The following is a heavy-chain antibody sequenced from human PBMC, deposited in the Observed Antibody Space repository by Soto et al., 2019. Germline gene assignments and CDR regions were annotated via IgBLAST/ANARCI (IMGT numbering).Heavy chain of an antibody. J-gene: IGHJ6*03. V-gene: IGHV3-21*01. CDR2: ISSSSSYI. D-gene: IGHD6-13*01. Sequence: GGSLRLSCAASGFTFSSYSMNWVRQAPGKGLEWVSSISSSSSYIYYADSVKGRFTISRDNAKNSLYLQMNSLRAEDTAVYYCAREGWDSSSWYARVGYYYYYMDVWGKGTTVTVSS. CDR3: AREGWDSSSWYARVGYYYYYMDV. CDR1: GFTFSSYS.